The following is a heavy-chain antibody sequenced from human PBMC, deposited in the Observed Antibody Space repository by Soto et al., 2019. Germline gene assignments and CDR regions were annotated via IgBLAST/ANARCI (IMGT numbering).Heavy chain of an antibody. V-gene: IGHV1-69*13. CDR3: ARDPRYYYDSSGYYS. D-gene: IGHD3-22*01. CDR2: IIPIFGTA. Sequence: GASVKVSCKASGGTFSSYAISWVRQAPGQGLERMGGIIPIFGTANYAQKFQGRVTITADESTSTAYMELSSLRSEDTAVYYCARDPRYYYDSSGYYSWGQGTLVTVSS. CDR1: GGTFSSYA. J-gene: IGHJ4*02.